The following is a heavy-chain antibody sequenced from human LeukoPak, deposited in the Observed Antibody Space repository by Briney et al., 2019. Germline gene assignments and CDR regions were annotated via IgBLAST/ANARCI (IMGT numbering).Heavy chain of an antibody. CDR1: GFSFISNA. V-gene: IGHV3-21*01. J-gene: IGHJ4*02. D-gene: IGHD3-10*01. CDR2: SSKTSTYI. Sequence: GGALRLSCAASGFSFISNAMTWVRQAPGKGREWVSSSSKTSTYIYYADSVKGRFTISRDNANDTLYLQMESLGAEDTAVYYCARGSGVHFWGQGTLVIVSS. CDR3: ARGSGVHF.